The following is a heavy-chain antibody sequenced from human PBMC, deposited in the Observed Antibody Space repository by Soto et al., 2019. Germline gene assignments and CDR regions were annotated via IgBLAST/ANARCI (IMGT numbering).Heavy chain of an antibody. CDR3: ASESGGYCSRGSCYRRGVLGY. CDR1: GGTFSSYT. Sequence: QVQLVQSGAEVKKPGSSVKVSCKASGGTFSSYTISWVRQAPGQGLERMGRSIPILGIANYAQKFQGRVTITADKSTSTAYRELSSLRSEDTAVYYCASESGGYCSRGSCYRRGVLGYWGQGTLVTVSS. D-gene: IGHD2-15*01. CDR2: SIPILGIA. V-gene: IGHV1-69*02. J-gene: IGHJ4*02.